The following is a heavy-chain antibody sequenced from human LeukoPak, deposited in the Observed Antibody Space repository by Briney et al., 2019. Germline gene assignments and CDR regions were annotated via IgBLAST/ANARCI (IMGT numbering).Heavy chain of an antibody. Sequence: KPSETLSLTCTVSGGSISTYYWSWLRQPPGKGLEWIGYISYSGSTNYNPSLKSRVTISLDTSKNQFALKLSSVTAADTAVYYCARSIIGTRSKFDYWGQGTLVTVSS. V-gene: IGHV4-59*08. J-gene: IGHJ4*02. CDR2: ISYSGST. D-gene: IGHD1/OR15-1a*01. CDR3: ARSIIGTRSKFDY. CDR1: GGSISTYY.